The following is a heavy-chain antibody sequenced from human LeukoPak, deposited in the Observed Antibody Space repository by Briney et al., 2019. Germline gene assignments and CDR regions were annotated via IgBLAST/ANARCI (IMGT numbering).Heavy chain of an antibody. Sequence: PSETLSLTCAVYGGSFSGYYWSWIRQSPGKGLEWIGEINHSGSTNYNPSLKSRVTISVDTSKNQFSLKLSSVTAADTAVYYCASGGIAVAGTGNSFDYWGQGTLVTVSS. CDR1: GGSFSGYY. CDR3: ASGGIAVAGTGNSFDY. J-gene: IGHJ4*02. CDR2: INHSGST. V-gene: IGHV4-34*01. D-gene: IGHD6-19*01.